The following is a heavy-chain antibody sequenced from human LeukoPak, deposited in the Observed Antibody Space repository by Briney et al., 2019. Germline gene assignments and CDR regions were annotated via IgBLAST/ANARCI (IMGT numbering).Heavy chain of an antibody. D-gene: IGHD3-22*01. CDR1: GGAISSYY. Sequence: PSETLSLTCTVSGGAISSYYWSWIRQPPGKGLEWIGYIYYSGGTKYNPSLMSRVTISVDRAQNQFSLSLSSVTAADTAVYYCARDGLYDSSGYYMDSWGQGTLVIASS. CDR2: IYYSGGT. J-gene: IGHJ4*02. CDR3: ARDGLYDSSGYYMDS. V-gene: IGHV4-59*01.